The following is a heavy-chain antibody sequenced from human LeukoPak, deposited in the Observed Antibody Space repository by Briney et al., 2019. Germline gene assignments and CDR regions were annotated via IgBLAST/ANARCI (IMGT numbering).Heavy chain of an antibody. CDR2: VYYIGTT. D-gene: IGHD6-6*01. Sequence: PSETLSLTCTVSGGSVSSPYSYWSWIRQPPGKGLEWIGNVYYIGTTTYNSSLKSRVTISVDTSKNQFSLAVTSVTAADTAVYYCARNTSSSPWFDPWGQGTLVTVFS. J-gene: IGHJ5*02. V-gene: IGHV4-61*01. CDR3: ARNTSSSPWFDP. CDR1: GGSVSSPYSY.